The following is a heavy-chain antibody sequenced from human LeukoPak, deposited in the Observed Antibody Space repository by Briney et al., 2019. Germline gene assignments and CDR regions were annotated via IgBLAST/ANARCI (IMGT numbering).Heavy chain of an antibody. V-gene: IGHV1-2*02. Sequence: ASVKVSSKASGYTFTGYFMHWVRQAPGQGLEWMGWIKPKSGGKNYAQKFQGRVTMTRATHISTAYMEVSRLRSDDTAVYYCARDSIVVVPAAMVDYYYYMDVWGKGTTVTVSS. D-gene: IGHD2-2*01. CDR2: IKPKSGGK. CDR1: GYTFTGYF. CDR3: ARDSIVVVPAAMVDYYYYMDV. J-gene: IGHJ6*03.